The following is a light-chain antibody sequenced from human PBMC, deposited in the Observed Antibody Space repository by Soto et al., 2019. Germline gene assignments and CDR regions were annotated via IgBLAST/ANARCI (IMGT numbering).Light chain of an antibody. J-gene: IGLJ2*01. CDR3: QTYDNSLSGSV. V-gene: IGLV1-40*01. Sequence: QSVLTQPPSVSGAPGQRVTISCAGSSSNIGANFDVNWYQHLPGTSPKLLIYADTNRPSGVPDRFSASKSGASASLAITGLQAEDEADYYCQTYDNSLSGSVFGGGTKVTVL. CDR2: ADT. CDR1: SSNIGANFD.